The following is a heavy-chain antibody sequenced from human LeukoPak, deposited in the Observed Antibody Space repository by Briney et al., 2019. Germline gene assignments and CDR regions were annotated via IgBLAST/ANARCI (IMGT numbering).Heavy chain of an antibody. V-gene: IGHV4-59*08. Sequence: SETLSLTCTVSGGSISSYYWSWIRQPPGKGLEWIGYIYYSGSTNYNPSLKSRVTISVDTSKNQFSLKLSSVTAADTAVYYCAGSSSGWWASFDYWGQGTLVTVSS. CDR1: GGSISSYY. CDR3: AGSSSGWWASFDY. J-gene: IGHJ4*02. CDR2: IYYSGST. D-gene: IGHD6-19*01.